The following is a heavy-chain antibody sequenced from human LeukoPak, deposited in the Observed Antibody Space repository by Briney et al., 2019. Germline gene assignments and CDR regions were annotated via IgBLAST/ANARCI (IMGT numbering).Heavy chain of an antibody. Sequence: SVKVSCKASGGTFSSYAISWVRQAPGQGLEWMGGIIPIFGTANYAQKLQGRVTMTTDTSTSTAYMELRSLRSDDTAVYYCAREASQPFDYWGQGTLVTVSS. CDR2: IIPIFGTA. CDR3: AREASQPFDY. CDR1: GGTFSSYA. J-gene: IGHJ4*02. V-gene: IGHV1-69*05.